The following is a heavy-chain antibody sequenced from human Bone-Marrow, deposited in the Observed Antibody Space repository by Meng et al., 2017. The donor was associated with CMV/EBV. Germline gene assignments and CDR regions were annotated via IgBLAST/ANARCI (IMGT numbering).Heavy chain of an antibody. CDR1: GFTFSDYY. CDR3: AKIEMATTDY. V-gene: IGHV3-7*01. J-gene: IGHJ4*02. D-gene: IGHD5-24*01. Sequence: GESLKISCAASGFTFSDYYMSWVRQAPGKGLEWVANIKQDGSEKYYVESVKGRFTISRDNAKNSLYLQMNSLRAEDTDLYYCAKIEMATTDYWGQGTLVTVSS. CDR2: IKQDGSEK.